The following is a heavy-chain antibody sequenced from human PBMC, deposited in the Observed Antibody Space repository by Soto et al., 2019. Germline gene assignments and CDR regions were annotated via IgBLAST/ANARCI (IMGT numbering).Heavy chain of an antibody. J-gene: IGHJ6*02. D-gene: IGHD6-25*01. CDR2: INHRGGT. Sequence: KLSETLSLTCDVSGGAISSSHYSCNWIRQPPGKGLEWIGNINHRGGTYYNPSLKRRVTISVDRSKDHFSRNLISLTPADTAVYYCAVLPPWSGYKGIYYGVDVWGQGITVTVSS. CDR1: GGAISSSHYS. CDR3: AVLPPWSGYKGIYYGVDV. V-gene: IGHV4-30-2*01.